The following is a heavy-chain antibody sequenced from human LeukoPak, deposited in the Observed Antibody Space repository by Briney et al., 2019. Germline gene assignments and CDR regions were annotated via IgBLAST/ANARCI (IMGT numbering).Heavy chain of an antibody. D-gene: IGHD6-19*01. CDR2: ISENKGNT. Sequence: ASVKVSCKASGYTFTTYGINWVRQAPGQGLEWMGWISENKGNTNHAQRFQGRVTMTTDTSTNTAYMELRSLRSDDTAVYYCARGIAVTREFDQWGQGTLDIVSS. V-gene: IGHV1-18*04. CDR3: ARGIAVTREFDQ. CDR1: GYTFTTYG. J-gene: IGHJ4*02.